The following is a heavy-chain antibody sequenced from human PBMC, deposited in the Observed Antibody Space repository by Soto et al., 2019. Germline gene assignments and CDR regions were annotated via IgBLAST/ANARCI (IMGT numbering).Heavy chain of an antibody. Sequence: SETLSLTCTVSGGSISSYYWSWIRQPPGKGLEWIGYIYYSGSTNYNPSLKSRVTRSVDTSKNQFSLKLSSVTAADTAVYYCARGWGRDYYDSSGIMTGFDYWGQGTLVTVSS. CDR3: ARGWGRDYYDSSGIMTGFDY. J-gene: IGHJ4*02. CDR2: IYYSGST. V-gene: IGHV4-59*01. CDR1: GGSISSYY. D-gene: IGHD3-22*01.